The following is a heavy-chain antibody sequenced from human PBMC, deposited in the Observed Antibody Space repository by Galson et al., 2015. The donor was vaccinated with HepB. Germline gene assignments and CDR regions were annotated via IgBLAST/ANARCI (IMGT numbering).Heavy chain of an antibody. CDR1: GYSFTGYY. Sequence: SVKVSCKASGYSFTGYYMYWVRQAPGQGLECMGRINPNSGGPNYAQKFQGRVTMTRDTSISTAYMELSMLRSDDTAVYYCARGNSGSAIPRFDAWGQGTLVTVSS. J-gene: IGHJ5*02. CDR3: ARGNSGSAIPRFDA. V-gene: IGHV1-2*06. CDR2: INPNSGGP. D-gene: IGHD1-26*01.